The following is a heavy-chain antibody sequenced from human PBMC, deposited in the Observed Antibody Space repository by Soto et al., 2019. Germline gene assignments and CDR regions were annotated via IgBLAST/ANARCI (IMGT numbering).Heavy chain of an antibody. CDR1: GGSFSGYY. CDR3: ARDEYCSGGSCYSVPGWFDP. V-gene: IGHV4-34*01. Sequence: LSLTCAVYGGSFSGYYWSWIRQPPGKGLEWIGEINHSGSTNYNPSLKSRVTISVDTSKNQFSLKLSSVTAADTAVYYCARDEYCSGGSCYSVPGWFDPWAQGILVTVSS. J-gene: IGHJ5*02. CDR2: INHSGST. D-gene: IGHD2-15*01.